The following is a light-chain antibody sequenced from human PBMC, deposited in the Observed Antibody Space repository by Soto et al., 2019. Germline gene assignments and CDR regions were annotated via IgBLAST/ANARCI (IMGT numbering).Light chain of an antibody. CDR1: QSVSSY. CDR2: DAS. Sequence: EIVLTQSPATLSLSPGERATLSCRASQSVSSYLAWYQQKPGQAPRLLIYDASNRATGIPARFSGSGSGTDFTLTISSLEPEDFAVYYCQQRSNWPPLPITFCQGTRLEIK. J-gene: IGKJ5*01. CDR3: QQRSNWPPLPIT. V-gene: IGKV3-11*01.